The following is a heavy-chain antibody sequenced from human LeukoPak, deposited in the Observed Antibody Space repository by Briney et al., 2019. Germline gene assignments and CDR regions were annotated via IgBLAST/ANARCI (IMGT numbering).Heavy chain of an antibody. J-gene: IGHJ5*02. D-gene: IGHD2-2*01. CDR3: ARHERCSSINCIYNWFDP. CDR1: GGSINSSRKY. V-gene: IGHV4-39*01. Sequence: SETLSLTCTVSGGSINSSRKYWGWIRQPPGKGLEWIGSIYYRGSTYYNPSLKSRVTIFVDPSKNQFSLNLRSVTAADTAVYYCARHERCSSINCIYNWFDPWGQGTLVIVSS. CDR2: IYYRGST.